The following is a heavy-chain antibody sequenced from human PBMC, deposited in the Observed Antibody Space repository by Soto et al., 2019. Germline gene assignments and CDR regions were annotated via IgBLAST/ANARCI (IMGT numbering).Heavy chain of an antibody. J-gene: IGHJ4*02. CDR2: IYHSGST. V-gene: IGHV4-30-2*01. D-gene: IGHD3-22*01. CDR1: GGSISSGGYS. Sequence: SETLSLTCAVSGGSISSGGYSWSWIRQPPGKGLEWIGYIYHSGSTYYNPSLKSRVTISVDRSKNQFSLKLSSVTAADTAVYYCASAYYYDSSGYLYYFDYWGQGTLVTVSS. CDR3: ASAYYYDSSGYLYYFDY.